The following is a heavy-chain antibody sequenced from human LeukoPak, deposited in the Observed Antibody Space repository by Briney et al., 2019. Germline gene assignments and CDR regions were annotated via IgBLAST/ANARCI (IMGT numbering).Heavy chain of an antibody. V-gene: IGHV3-30*04. Sequence: PGRSLRLSCAASGSTFSSYAMHWVRQAPGKGLEWVAVISYDGSNKYYADSVKGRFTISRDNSKNTLYLQMNSLRAEDTAVYYCARVITMVRGVIKARYYYGMDVWGKGTTVTVSS. J-gene: IGHJ6*04. CDR3: ARVITMVRGVIKARYYYGMDV. CDR1: GSTFSSYA. D-gene: IGHD3-10*01. CDR2: ISYDGSNK.